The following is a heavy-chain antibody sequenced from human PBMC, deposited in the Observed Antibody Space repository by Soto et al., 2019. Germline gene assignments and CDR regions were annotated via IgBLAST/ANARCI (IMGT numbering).Heavy chain of an antibody. D-gene: IGHD2-21*02. CDR3: ASPVATVYYYYGMDV. V-gene: IGHV1-69*13. Sequence: SVKVSCKASGGTFSSYSITWVRQAPGQGLEWMGGIIPIFGTADYAQKFQGRVTITADESTSTAYMELSSLRSEDTAVYYCASPVATVYYYYGMDVWGQGTTVTVSS. CDR2: IIPIFGTA. CDR1: GGTFSSYS. J-gene: IGHJ6*02.